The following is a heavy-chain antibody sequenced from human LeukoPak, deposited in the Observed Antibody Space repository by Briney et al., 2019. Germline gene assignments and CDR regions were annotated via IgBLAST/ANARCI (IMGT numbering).Heavy chain of an antibody. J-gene: IGHJ5*02. CDR3: ARGPLNIVATMGDWFDP. CDR1: GFTFSSYW. CDR2: IKQDGSEK. D-gene: IGHD5-12*01. Sequence: GGSLRPSCAASGFTFSSYWMSWVRQAPGKGLEWVANIKQDGSEKYYVDSVKGRSTISRDNAKNSLYLQMNSLRAEDTAVYYCARGPLNIVATMGDWFDPWGQGTLVTVSS. V-gene: IGHV3-7*01.